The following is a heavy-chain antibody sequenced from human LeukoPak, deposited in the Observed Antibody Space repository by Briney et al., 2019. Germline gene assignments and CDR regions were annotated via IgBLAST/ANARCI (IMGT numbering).Heavy chain of an antibody. CDR3: ARENTWYDILTGTFLYYFDY. J-gene: IGHJ4*02. D-gene: IGHD3-9*01. CDR1: GGSISSYY. V-gene: IGHV4-59*01. CDR2: IYYSGST. Sequence: SETLSLTCTVSGGSISSYYWSWIRQPPGKGLEWVGYIYYSGSTNYNPSLKCRVTISVDTSKNQFSLKLSSVTAADTAVYYCARENTWYDILTGTFLYYFDYWGQGTLVTVSS.